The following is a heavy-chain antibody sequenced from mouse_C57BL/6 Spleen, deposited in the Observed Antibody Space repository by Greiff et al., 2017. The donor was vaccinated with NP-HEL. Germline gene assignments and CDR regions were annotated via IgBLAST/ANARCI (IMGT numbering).Heavy chain of an antibody. CDR2: ISSGGSYT. Sequence: EVHLVESGGDLVKPGGSLKLSCAASGFTFSSYGMSWVRQTPDKRLEWVATISSGGSYTYYPDSVKGRFTISRDNAKNTLYLQMSSLKSEDTAMYYCARPHYYGSTPYWYFDVWGTGTTVTVSS. CDR3: ARPHYYGSTPYWYFDV. V-gene: IGHV5-6*01. CDR1: GFTFSSYG. D-gene: IGHD1-1*01. J-gene: IGHJ1*03.